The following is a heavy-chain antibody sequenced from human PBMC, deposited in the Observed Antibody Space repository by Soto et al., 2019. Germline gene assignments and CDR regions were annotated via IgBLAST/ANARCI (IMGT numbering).Heavy chain of an antibody. CDR3: AADLAEGGYGTNYYYYGMDV. CDR1: GFTFTSSA. V-gene: IGHV1-58*01. D-gene: IGHD4-17*01. Sequence: SVKVSCKASGFTFTSSAVQWVRQARGQRLEWIGWIVVGSGNTNYAQKFQERVTITRDMSTSTAYMELSSLRSEDTAVYYCAADLAEGGYGTNYYYYGMDVWGQGTTVTVSS. CDR2: IVVGSGNT. J-gene: IGHJ6*02.